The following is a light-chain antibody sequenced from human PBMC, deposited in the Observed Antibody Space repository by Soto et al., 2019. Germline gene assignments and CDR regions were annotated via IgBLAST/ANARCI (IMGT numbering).Light chain of an antibody. CDR3: QQRSNWPPTWT. Sequence: EIVLTQSPATLSLSAGDRATLSCRASQSVSSYLAWYQRKPGQAPRLLIYDASNRATGIPARFSGSGSGTDFTLTISSLDPEDFAVYYCQQRSNWPPTWTXGQGTKVDIK. V-gene: IGKV3-11*01. CDR2: DAS. CDR1: QSVSSY. J-gene: IGKJ1*01.